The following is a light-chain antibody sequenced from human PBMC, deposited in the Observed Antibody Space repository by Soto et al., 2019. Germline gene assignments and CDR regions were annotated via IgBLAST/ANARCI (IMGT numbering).Light chain of an antibody. V-gene: IGLV1-40*01. Sequence: QSVLTQLPSVSGAPGQRVTISCTGSSSNIGTGYDVHWYQQLPGTAPKLLIYGNNNRPSGVPDRFSGSKSGTSASLAITGLQAEDEADYYCQSYDSSLSVVFGGGTKLTVL. J-gene: IGLJ2*01. CDR3: QSYDSSLSVV. CDR2: GNN. CDR1: SSNIGTGYD.